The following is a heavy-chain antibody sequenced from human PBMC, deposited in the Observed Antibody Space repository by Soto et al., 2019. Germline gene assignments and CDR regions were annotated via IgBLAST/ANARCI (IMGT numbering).Heavy chain of an antibody. CDR1: GYTFTSYG. Sequence: QVQLVQSGAEVKKPGASVKVSCKASGYTFTSYGISWVRQAPGQGLEWMGWISGYNGNTNCAQKVQGRVTMTTVTSTSTAYMEMRSLRSDDTSVYYCARGVGAGSYSNQYKWFDPWGQGTLVTVSS. CDR3: ARGVGAGSYSNQYKWFDP. J-gene: IGHJ5*02. V-gene: IGHV1-18*01. D-gene: IGHD3-10*01. CDR2: ISGYNGNT.